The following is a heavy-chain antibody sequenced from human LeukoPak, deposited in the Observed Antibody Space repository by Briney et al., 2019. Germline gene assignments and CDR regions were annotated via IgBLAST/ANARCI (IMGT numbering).Heavy chain of an antibody. Sequence: GGSLRLSCAASGFTLSSYAMNWVRQAPVKGLEWVSAISGSGRDTYYADSVKGRFTISRDNSKNTLYLQVNSLRADDTAVYYCATNYYDSSGYFPDLDYWGQGALVSVSS. D-gene: IGHD3-22*01. CDR1: GFTLSSYA. J-gene: IGHJ4*02. V-gene: IGHV3-23*01. CDR2: ISGSGRDT. CDR3: ATNYYDSSGYFPDLDY.